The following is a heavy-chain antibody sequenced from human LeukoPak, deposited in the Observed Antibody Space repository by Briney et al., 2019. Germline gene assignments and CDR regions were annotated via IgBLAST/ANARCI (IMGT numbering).Heavy chain of an antibody. D-gene: IGHD3-16*01. J-gene: IGHJ6*02. V-gene: IGHV3-30*18. Sequence: GGSLRLSCAASGFTFTSYGTHWVRQAPGKGLEWVTYISYDGGYQYYADSVKGRFTISRDNSKNTVYLQLNSLTPEDTAVYYCGKDRRMMSPHYGMDVWGQGTTVTVSS. CDR1: GFTFTSYG. CDR3: GKDRRMMSPHYGMDV. CDR2: ISYDGGYQ.